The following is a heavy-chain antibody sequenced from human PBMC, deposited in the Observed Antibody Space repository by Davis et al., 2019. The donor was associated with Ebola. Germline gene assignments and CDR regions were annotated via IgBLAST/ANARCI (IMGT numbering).Heavy chain of an antibody. CDR1: GYTFTDHY. D-gene: IGHD2-15*01. CDR3: ARGHPDIVVVVAATPFDY. CDR2: INPNSGGT. V-gene: IGHV1-2*06. J-gene: IGHJ4*02. Sequence: ASVKVSCKASGYTFTDHYLHWVRQAHGQGLEWMGRINPNSGGTNYAQKFQGRVTMTRDTSISTAYMELSRLRSDDTAVYYCARGHPDIVVVVAATPFDYWGQGTLVTVSS.